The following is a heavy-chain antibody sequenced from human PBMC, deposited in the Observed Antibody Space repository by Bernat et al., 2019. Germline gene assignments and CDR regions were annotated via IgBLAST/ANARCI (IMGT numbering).Heavy chain of an antibody. Sequence: VQLVESGGGLVQPGGSLRLSCAVSGFTFSSYGMHWVRQAPGKGLEWVAVIWYDGSNKYYADSVKGRFTISRDNSKNTLYLQMNSLRAEDTAVYYCARVVVEDAFDIWGQGTMVTVSS. CDR3: ARVVVEDAFDI. J-gene: IGHJ3*02. CDR2: IWYDGSNK. V-gene: IGHV3-33*08. D-gene: IGHD2-15*01. CDR1: GFTFSSYG.